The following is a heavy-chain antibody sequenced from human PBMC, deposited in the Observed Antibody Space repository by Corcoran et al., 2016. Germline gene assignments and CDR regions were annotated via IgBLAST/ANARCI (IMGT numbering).Heavy chain of an antibody. V-gene: IGHV1-46*01. CDR3: ARDHTAMVTRVPWFDP. CDR1: GYTFTSYY. CDR2: INPSGGST. D-gene: IGHD5-18*01. Sequence: QVQLVQSGAEVKKPGASVKVSCKASGYTFTSYYMHWVRQAPGQGLEWMGIINPSGGSTSYAQKFQGRVTMTRDTSTSTVYMELSSLRSEDTAVYYCARDHTAMVTRVPWFDPWGQGTLVTVSS. J-gene: IGHJ5*02.